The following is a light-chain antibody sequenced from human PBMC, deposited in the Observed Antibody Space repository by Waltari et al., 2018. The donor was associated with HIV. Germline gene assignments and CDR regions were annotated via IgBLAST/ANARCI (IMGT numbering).Light chain of an antibody. V-gene: IGLV2-23*02. CDR2: EVT. CDR3: YSYSDTSSSYV. J-gene: IGLJ1*01. Sequence: VGNFNLVSWYQQYPGKAPKLLIYEVTKRPSGASNRFSASKSGNTASLTISGLRAEDEADYYCYSYSDTSSSYVFGTGTKVTVL. CDR1: VGNFNL.